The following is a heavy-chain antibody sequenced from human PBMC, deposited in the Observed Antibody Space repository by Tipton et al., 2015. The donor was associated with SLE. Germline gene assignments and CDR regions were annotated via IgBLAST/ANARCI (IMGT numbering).Heavy chain of an antibody. CDR2: INHSGST. D-gene: IGHD1-1*01. Sequence: TLSLTCAVYGGSFSGYYWSWIRQPPGKGLEWIGEINHSGSTTYNPSLKSRVTISVDTSKNQFSLNLSFVTAADAAVYYCARGQLPFGASDIWGQGTMVTVSS. CDR1: GGSFSGYY. CDR3: ARGQLPFGASDI. J-gene: IGHJ3*02. V-gene: IGHV4-34*01.